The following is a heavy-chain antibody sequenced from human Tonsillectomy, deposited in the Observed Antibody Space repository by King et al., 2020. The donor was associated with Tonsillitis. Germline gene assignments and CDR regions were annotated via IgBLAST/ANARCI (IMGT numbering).Heavy chain of an antibody. CDR1: GGSFSGYY. D-gene: IGHD2-2*02. CDR2: GRHIGST. J-gene: IGHJ6*02. Sequence: VQLQQWGAGLLKPSETLSLTCAVYGGSFSGYYWSWIRQPPGKGVGWIGEGRHIGSTHYKPSPKSRVTISVDTAKNQFSLKLSSVTAVDTGVYYCARAEPGAIGSLYYYGMDVWGQGTTVTVSS. CDR3: ARAEPGAIGSLYYYGMDV. V-gene: IGHV4-34*01.